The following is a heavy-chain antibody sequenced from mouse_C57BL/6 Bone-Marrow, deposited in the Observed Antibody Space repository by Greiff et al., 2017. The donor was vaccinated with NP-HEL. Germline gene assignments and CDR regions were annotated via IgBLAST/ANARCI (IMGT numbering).Heavy chain of an antibody. CDR3: AKEGNYGSSLRFAY. D-gene: IGHD1-1*01. CDR2: IFPGSGST. V-gene: IGHV1-75*01. CDR1: GYTFTDYY. J-gene: IGHJ3*01. Sequence: VQLQQSGPELVKPGASVKISCKASGYTFTDYYINWVKQRPGQGLEWIGWIFPGSGSTYYNEKFKGKATLTVDKSSSTAYMLLSSLTSEDSAVYFCAKEGNYGSSLRFAYWGQGTLVTVSA.